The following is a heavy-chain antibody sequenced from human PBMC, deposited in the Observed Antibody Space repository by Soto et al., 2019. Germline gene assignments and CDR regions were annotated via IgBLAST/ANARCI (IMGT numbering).Heavy chain of an antibody. V-gene: IGHV3-30*18. CDR2: ISYDGSNK. CDR1: GFTFSSYC. Sequence: GGSLILSCASSGFTFSSYCMHLVRQAPGKGLEWVAVISYDGSNKYYADSVKGRFTISRDNSKNTLYLQMNSLRAGDMAVYYCAKDFRAFDYWGQGTLVTVSS. J-gene: IGHJ4*02. CDR3: AKDFRAFDY.